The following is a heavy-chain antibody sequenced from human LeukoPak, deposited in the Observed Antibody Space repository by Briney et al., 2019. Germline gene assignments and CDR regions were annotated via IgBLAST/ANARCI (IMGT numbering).Heavy chain of an antibody. Sequence: PGGSLRLSCAASGFTFSSYSMNWVRQAPGKGLEWVSSISSSGSYIYYADSVKGRFTISRDNAKNSLYLQMNSLRAEDTAVYYCTRDYGQQLAFYYWGQGTLVTVSS. CDR1: GFTFSSYS. D-gene: IGHD6-13*01. V-gene: IGHV3-21*01. CDR3: TRDYGQQLAFYY. J-gene: IGHJ4*02. CDR2: ISSSGSYI.